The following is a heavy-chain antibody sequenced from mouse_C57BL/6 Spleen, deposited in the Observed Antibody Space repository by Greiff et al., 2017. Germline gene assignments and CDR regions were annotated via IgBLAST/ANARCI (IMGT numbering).Heavy chain of an antibody. D-gene: IGHD1-1*01. CDR2: IWWDDDK. V-gene: IGHV8-8*01. CDR3: ARMKVYDGSSWYYCDY. J-gene: IGHJ2*01. CDR1: GFSLSTFGMG. Sequence: QVQLKESGPGILQPSQTLSLTCSFSGFSLSTFGMGVGWIRQPSGKGLDWLAHIWWDDDKDSNPALKSRPTISKDTSKNQVFLKIANVDTADSAIYYCARMKVYDGSSWYYCDYWGHGTTLTVSS.